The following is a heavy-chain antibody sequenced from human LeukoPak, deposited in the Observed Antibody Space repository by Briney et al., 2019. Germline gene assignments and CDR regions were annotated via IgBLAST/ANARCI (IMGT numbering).Heavy chain of an antibody. CDR2: IYAGDSDI. Sequence: GESLKISCKGDRHIFNNFWIAWVRQMPGKGLEWMGIIYAGDSDIRYSPSFQGQVMISVDKSTYTAFLHWSSLKTSDTAVYYCATKEELRPFDSWGQGTLVTVSS. D-gene: IGHD1-7*01. CDR1: RHIFNNFW. CDR3: ATKEELRPFDS. V-gene: IGHV5-51*01. J-gene: IGHJ4*02.